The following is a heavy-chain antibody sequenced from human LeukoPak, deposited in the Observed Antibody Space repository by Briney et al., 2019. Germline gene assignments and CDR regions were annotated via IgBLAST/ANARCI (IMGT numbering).Heavy chain of an antibody. CDR1: GGSFSGYY. CDR2: INHSGST. D-gene: IGHD1-1*01. CDR3: ARKVPTSWYFDL. J-gene: IGHJ2*01. V-gene: IGHV4-34*01. Sequence: SETLSFTCAVYGGSFSGYYWSWIRQPPGRGLEWIGEINHSGSTNYNPSLKSRVTISVDTSKNQFSLKLSSVTAADTAVYYCARKVPTSWYFDLWGRGTLVTVSS.